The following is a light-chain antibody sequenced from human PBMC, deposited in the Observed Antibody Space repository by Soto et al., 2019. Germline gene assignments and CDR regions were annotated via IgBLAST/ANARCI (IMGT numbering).Light chain of an antibody. J-gene: IGKJ5*01. CDR2: EAT. CDR3: QQANSFPIT. CDR1: QGLKF. Sequence: DIQVNQSPSSVSASVGDTVTITCRASQGLKFLAWYQQKPGKAPRLLIYEATNLQSGVPPRFSGSGSGTDFTLTISSLQPEDFATYFCQQANSFPITFGQGRRLEIK. V-gene: IGKV1-12*01.